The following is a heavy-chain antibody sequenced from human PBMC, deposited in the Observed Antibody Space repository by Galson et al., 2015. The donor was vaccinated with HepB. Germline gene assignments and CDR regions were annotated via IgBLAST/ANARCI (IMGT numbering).Heavy chain of an antibody. CDR1: GFTFNNAW. CDR2: ILTNTDSGTT. D-gene: IGHD3-10*01. CDR3: TTVRADGG. V-gene: IGHV3-15*07. J-gene: IGHJ4*02. Sequence: SLRLSCAASGFTFNNAWINWVRQAPGKGLEWVGRILTNTDSGTTAYAAPVKGRFTISTDHSKSTVYLQMNSLNTEDTAVYYGTTVRADGGWGQGTLVAVSS.